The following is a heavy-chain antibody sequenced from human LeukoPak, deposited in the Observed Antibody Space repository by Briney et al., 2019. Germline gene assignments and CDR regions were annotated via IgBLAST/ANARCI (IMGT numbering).Heavy chain of an antibody. CDR1: GGTFSSYA. J-gene: IGHJ5*02. CDR2: ISAYNGNT. CDR3: ARGPLAVAAYNWFDP. D-gene: IGHD6-19*01. Sequence: ASVKVSCKASGGTFSSYAISWVRQAPGQGLEWMGWISAYNGNTNYAQKLQGRVTMTTDTSASTAYMELSSLRSEDTAVYYCARGPLAVAAYNWFDPWGQGTLVTVSS. V-gene: IGHV1-18*01.